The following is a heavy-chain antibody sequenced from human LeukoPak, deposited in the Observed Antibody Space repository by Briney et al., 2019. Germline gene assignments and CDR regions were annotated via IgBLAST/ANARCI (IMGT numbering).Heavy chain of an antibody. D-gene: IGHD6-13*01. CDR1: GFTFSNAW. J-gene: IGHJ4*02. CDR2: IKSKTDGGTT. CDR3: TTDLPGIAAAGGYYFDY. V-gene: IGHV3-15*01. Sequence: GGSRRLSCAASGFTFSNAWMSWVRQAPGKGLEWVGRIKSKTDGGTTDYAAPVNGRFTFSRDDSKNTLYLQMNSLKTEDTAVYYCTTDLPGIAAAGGYYFDYWGQGTLVTVSS.